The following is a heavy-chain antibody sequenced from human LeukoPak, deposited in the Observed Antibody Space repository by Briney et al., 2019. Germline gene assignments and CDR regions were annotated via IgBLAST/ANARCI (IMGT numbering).Heavy chain of an antibody. V-gene: IGHV1-2*02. D-gene: IGHD2-2*01. CDR3: ARDVGYCSSTSCHPDY. J-gene: IGHJ4*02. Sequence: ASVKVSCKASGGTFSSYAISWVRQAPGQGLEWMGWINPNSGGTNYAQKFQGRVTMTRDTSISTAYMELSRLRSDDTAVYYCARDVGYCSSTSCHPDYWGQGTLVTVSS. CDR1: GGTFSSYA. CDR2: INPNSGGT.